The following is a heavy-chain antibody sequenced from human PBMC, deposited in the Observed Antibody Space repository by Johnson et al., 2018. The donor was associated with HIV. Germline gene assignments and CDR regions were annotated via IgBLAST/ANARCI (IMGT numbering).Heavy chain of an antibody. J-gene: IGHJ3*02. V-gene: IGHV3-53*01. CDR3: ARVVVITYHDAFDI. Sequence: VQLVESGGGLIQPGGSLRLSCAASGFTVSSNYMSWVRQAPGKGLECVSVIYRGGSTYYADYVKGRLTISRDNSKNTLYLQMNSLRAEDTAVYYCARVVVITYHDAFDIWGQGTMVTVSS. D-gene: IGHD3-22*01. CDR2: IYRGGST. CDR1: GFTVSSNY.